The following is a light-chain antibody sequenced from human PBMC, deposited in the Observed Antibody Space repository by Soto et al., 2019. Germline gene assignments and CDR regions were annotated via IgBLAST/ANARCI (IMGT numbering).Light chain of an antibody. CDR3: CSYTSSDTYV. V-gene: IGLV2-14*01. Sequence: QSALNQPASVSGSPGQSITISCTGTSSDVGGYDFVSWYQQHPGKAPKVMIYDVSNRPSGVSNRFSGSKSGNTASLTISGLQAEDEADYYCCSYTSSDTYVFGTGTKVTVL. J-gene: IGLJ1*01. CDR1: SSDVGGYDF. CDR2: DVS.